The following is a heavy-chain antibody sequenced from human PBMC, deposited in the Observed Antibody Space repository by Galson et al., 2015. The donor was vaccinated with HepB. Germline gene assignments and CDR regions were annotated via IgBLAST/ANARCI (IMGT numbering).Heavy chain of an antibody. J-gene: IGHJ5*02. CDR2: ISGSGGSA. V-gene: IGHV3-23*01. CDR1: GFTFSSYA. CDR3: AKDQGYTIFGVVIHP. D-gene: IGHD3-3*01. Sequence: SLRLSCAASGFTFSSYAMNWVRQAPGKGLAWVSAISGSGGSAYYAHSVKGRFTISRDNSKNTLYLQMNSLRAEDTAVYYCAKDQGYTIFGVVIHPWGQGTLVTVSS.